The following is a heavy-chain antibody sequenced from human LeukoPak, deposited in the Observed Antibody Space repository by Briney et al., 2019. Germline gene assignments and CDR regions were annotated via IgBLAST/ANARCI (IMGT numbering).Heavy chain of an antibody. V-gene: IGHV4-39*07. Sequence: SETLSLTCTVSGDSISSSSYFWGWIRQPPGKGLEWIASVSYSATTYYNPSLKSRVTISVDTSKNQFSLKLSSVTAADTAVYYCARMVNYYGPRDFDYWGQGTLVTVSS. CDR1: GDSISSSSYF. D-gene: IGHD3-10*01. J-gene: IGHJ4*02. CDR2: VSYSATT. CDR3: ARMVNYYGPRDFDY.